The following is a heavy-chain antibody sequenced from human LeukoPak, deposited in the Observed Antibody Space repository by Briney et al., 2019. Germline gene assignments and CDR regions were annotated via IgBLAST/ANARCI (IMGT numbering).Heavy chain of an antibody. CDR3: ARGWQLSGSYYFDY. CDR2: INHSGSA. V-gene: IGHV4-34*01. CDR1: GGSFSGYY. D-gene: IGHD3-10*01. Sequence: PSETLSLTCAVYGGSFSGYYWSWIRQPPGKGLEWLGEINHSGSANYNPSLKSRVTISVDTSKNQFSLKLSSVTAADTAVYYCARGWQLSGSYYFDYWGQGTLVTVSS. J-gene: IGHJ4*02.